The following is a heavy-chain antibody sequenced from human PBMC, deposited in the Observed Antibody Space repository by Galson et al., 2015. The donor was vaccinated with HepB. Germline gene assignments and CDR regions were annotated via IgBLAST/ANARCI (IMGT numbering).Heavy chain of an antibody. J-gene: IGHJ6*02. V-gene: IGHV1-46*01. CDR2: INPSGGST. CDR1: GYTFTSYY. D-gene: IGHD2-15*01. Sequence: SVKVSCKASGYTFTSYYMHWVRQAPGQGLEWMGIINPSGGSTSYAQKFQGRVTMTRDTSTSTVYMELSSLRSEDTAVYYCARERVGDYYYYYGMDVWGQGTTVTVS. CDR3: ARERVGDYYYYYGMDV.